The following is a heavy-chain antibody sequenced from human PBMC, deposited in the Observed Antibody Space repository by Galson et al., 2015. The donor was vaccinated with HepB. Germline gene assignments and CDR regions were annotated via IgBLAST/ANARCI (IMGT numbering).Heavy chain of an antibody. V-gene: IGHV3-74*01. CDR2: INSDGSST. D-gene: IGHD4-23*01. J-gene: IGHJ4*02. Sequence: SLRLSCAASGFTFRNYWMHWVRQVPGKGLVWVSRINSDGSSTTYADSVKGRFTISRDNAKNTLYLQMNSLRAEDTAVYYCASYGGNPPQVWGQGTLVTVSS. CDR1: GFTFRNYW. CDR3: ASYGGNPPQV.